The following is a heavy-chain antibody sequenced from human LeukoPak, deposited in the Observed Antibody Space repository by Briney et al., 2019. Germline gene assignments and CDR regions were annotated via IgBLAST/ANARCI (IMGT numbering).Heavy chain of an antibody. V-gene: IGHV3-9*01. J-gene: IGHJ4*02. CDR3: AKDITRYYDSSGYLIGSFDY. D-gene: IGHD3-22*01. CDR1: GFTFSSNW. CDR2: ISWNSGSI. Sequence: GGSLRLSCAASGFTFSSNWMHWVRQVPGNGLQWVSGISWNSGSIGYADSVKGRFTISRDNAKNSLYLQMNSLRAEDTALYYCAKDITRYYDSSGYLIGSFDYWGQGTLVTVSS.